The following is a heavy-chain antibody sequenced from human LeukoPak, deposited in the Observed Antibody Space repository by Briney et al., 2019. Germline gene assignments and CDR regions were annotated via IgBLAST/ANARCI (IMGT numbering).Heavy chain of an antibody. Sequence: PGGSLRLSCAASGFTFSSYWMSWVRQAPGKGLEWVANIKQDGSEKYYVDSVKGRFTISRDNAKNSLYLQMNSLRAEDTAVYYCXXXXXXAVAGTGYFDYWGQGTLVTVSS. CDR1: GFTFSSYW. V-gene: IGHV3-7*03. J-gene: IGHJ4*02. CDR3: XXXXXXAVAGTGYFDY. CDR2: IKQDGSEK. D-gene: IGHD6-19*01.